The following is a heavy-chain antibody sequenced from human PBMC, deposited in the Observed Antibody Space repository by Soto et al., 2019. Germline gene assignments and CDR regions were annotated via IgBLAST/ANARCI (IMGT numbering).Heavy chain of an antibody. CDR2: IIPIFGTA. CDR1: GGTFSSYA. D-gene: IGHD4-17*01. J-gene: IGHJ5*02. Sequence: SVKVSYKASGGTFSSYAISWVRQAPVQGLEWMGGIIPIFGTANYAQKFQGRVTITADESTSTAYMELSSLRSEDTAVYYCARDIINYGGGDNWFDPWGQGTLVTVYS. CDR3: ARDIINYGGGDNWFDP. V-gene: IGHV1-69*13.